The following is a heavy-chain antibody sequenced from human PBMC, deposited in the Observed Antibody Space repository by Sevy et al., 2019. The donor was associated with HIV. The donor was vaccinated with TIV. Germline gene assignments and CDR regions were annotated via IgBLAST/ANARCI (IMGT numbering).Heavy chain of an antibody. V-gene: IGHV3-23*01. J-gene: IGHJ6*02. CDR1: GFTFSRNA. D-gene: IGHD2-2*02. CDR3: AKVGYCSSTSCYSIYYGMDV. Sequence: GGSLRLSCAASGFTFSRNAMSWVRQAPGKGLEWDSGITGSGGSTYYADSVKGRFTISRDNSKNTLYLQMNSLSVEDTAVYYCAKVGYCSSTSCYSIYYGMDVWGQGTTVTVSS. CDR2: ITGSGGST.